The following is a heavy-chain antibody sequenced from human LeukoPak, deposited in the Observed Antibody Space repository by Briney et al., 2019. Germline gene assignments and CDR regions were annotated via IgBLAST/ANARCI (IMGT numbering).Heavy chain of an antibody. CDR2: ISSSGSTI. D-gene: IGHD3-10*02. J-gene: IGHJ6*04. CDR1: GFTFSSYT. CDR3: AELGITMIGGV. V-gene: IGHV3-48*04. Sequence: GGSLRLSCAASGFTFSSYTMNWVRQAPGKGLEWVSYISSSGSTIYYADSVKGRFTISRDNAKNSLYLQMNSLRAEDTAVYYCAELGITMIGGVWGKGTTATISS.